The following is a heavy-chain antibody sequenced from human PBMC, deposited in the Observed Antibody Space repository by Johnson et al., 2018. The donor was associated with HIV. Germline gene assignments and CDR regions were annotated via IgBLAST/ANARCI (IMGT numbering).Heavy chain of an antibody. Sequence: VQLVESGGNLVQPGGSLRLSCAASGFTFSSYWMHWVRQAPGQGLVWVSRINGDGSRTSYADAVKGRFTIARDNAKNTLFLEMKSLRAEDTAVYYCARDHSRDEAFDIWGQGTMVTVSS. CDR1: GFTFSSYW. CDR3: ARDHSRDEAFDI. V-gene: IGHV3-74*01. J-gene: IGHJ3*02. D-gene: IGHD5-24*01. CDR2: INGDGSRT.